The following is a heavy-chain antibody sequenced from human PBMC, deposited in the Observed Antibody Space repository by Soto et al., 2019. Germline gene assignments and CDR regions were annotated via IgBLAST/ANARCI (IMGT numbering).Heavy chain of an antibody. CDR3: ARNPLRRYFDWLPTSYYYYGMDV. V-gene: IGHV4-61*01. D-gene: IGHD3-9*01. J-gene: IGHJ6*02. CDR1: GGSVSSGSYY. Sequence: QVQLQESGPGLVKPSETLSLTCTVSGGSVSSGSYYWSWIRQPPGKGLEWIGYIYYSGSTNYNPSLMSRVTISVDTSKNQFSLKLSSVTAADTAVYYCARNPLRRYFDWLPTSYYYYGMDVWGQGTTVTVSS. CDR2: IYYSGST.